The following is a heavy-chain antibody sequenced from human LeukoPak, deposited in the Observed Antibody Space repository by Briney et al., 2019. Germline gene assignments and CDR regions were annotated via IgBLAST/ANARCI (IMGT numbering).Heavy chain of an antibody. CDR2: INPNSGGT. J-gene: IGHJ4*02. Sequence: ASVKVSCKASGYTFTGYYIHWVRQAPGQGLEWMGWINPNSGGTNYAQKFQGRVTMTRDTSISTAYMELSRLRSDDTAVYYCARDILGYDSSAVLGDFDYWGQGTLVTVSS. CDR1: GYTFTGYY. CDR3: ARDILGYDSSAVLGDFDY. D-gene: IGHD3-22*01. V-gene: IGHV1-2*02.